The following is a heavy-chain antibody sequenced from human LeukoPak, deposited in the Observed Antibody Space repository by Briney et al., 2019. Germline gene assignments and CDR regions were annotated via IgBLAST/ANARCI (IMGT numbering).Heavy chain of an antibody. CDR2: MNPNSGNT. Sequence: ASVKVSCKASGYTFTSYDINWVRQATGQGLEWMGWMNPNSGNTGYAQKFQGRVTMTRTTSINTAYMELSSLRSDDTAVYYCARVARYGSGSYWANYYYYYMDVWGKGTTVTISS. CDR1: GYTFTSYD. J-gene: IGHJ6*03. D-gene: IGHD3-10*01. V-gene: IGHV1-8*01. CDR3: ARVARYGSGSYWANYYYYYMDV.